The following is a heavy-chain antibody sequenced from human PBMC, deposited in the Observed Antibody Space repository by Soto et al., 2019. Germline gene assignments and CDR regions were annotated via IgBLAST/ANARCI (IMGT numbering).Heavy chain of an antibody. Sequence: ASVKVSCKASGYTFTSYGISWVRQAPGQGLEWMGWISAYNGNTNYAQKLQGRVTMTTDTSTSTAYMELRSLRSDDTAVYYCARDSIVVVPAAIRDGRYYYYGMEVWGQGTTVTVSS. V-gene: IGHV1-18*01. D-gene: IGHD2-2*01. CDR1: GYTFTSYG. J-gene: IGHJ6*02. CDR2: ISAYNGNT. CDR3: ARDSIVVVPAAIRDGRYYYYGMEV.